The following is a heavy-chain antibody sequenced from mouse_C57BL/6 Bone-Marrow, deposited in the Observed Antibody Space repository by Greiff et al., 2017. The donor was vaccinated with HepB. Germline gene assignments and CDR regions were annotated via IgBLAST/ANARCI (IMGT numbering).Heavy chain of an antibody. CDR3: ARCGYYFDY. D-gene: IGHD6-1*01. V-gene: IGHV1-63*01. CDR1: GYTFTNYW. Sequence: QVQLQQSGAELVRPGTSVKMSCKASGYTFTNYWIGWAKQRPGHGLEWIGDIYPGGGYTNYNEKFKGKATLTADNSSSTSYMQFSSLTSEDSAIYYCARCGYYFDYWGQGTTLTVSS. J-gene: IGHJ2*01. CDR2: IYPGGGYT.